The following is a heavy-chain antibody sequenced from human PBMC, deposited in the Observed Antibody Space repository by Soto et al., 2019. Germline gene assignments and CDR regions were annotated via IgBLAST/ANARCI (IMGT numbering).Heavy chain of an antibody. D-gene: IGHD3-9*01. V-gene: IGHV1-3*01. Sequence: ASVKVSCKASGYTFTSYAMHWVRQAPGQRLEWMGWINAGNGNTKYSQKFQGRVTITMDTSASTAYMELSSLRSEETAVYYLSAGPQGRRYCDWTAGYYYYGMDVWGRETTVRVAS. CDR2: INAGNGNT. J-gene: IGHJ6*01. CDR1: GYTFTSYA. CDR3: SAGPQGRRYCDWTAGYYYYGMDV.